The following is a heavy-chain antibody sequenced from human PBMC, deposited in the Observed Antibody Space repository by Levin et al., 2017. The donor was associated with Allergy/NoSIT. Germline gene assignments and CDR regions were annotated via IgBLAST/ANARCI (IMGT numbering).Heavy chain of an antibody. V-gene: IGHV4-61*02. D-gene: IGHD6-19*01. J-gene: IGHJ4*02. CDR2: FYVTGSI. Sequence: SETLSLTCTVSGGSISSGSYYWNWIRQPAGKGLEWIGRFYVTGSIDYNPSLKSRVTISIDTSKNQFSLKLSSVTAADTAVYYCARHGSSAVAGRGYFDYWGQGTLVTVSS. CDR3: ARHGSSAVAGRGYFDY. CDR1: GGSISSGSYY.